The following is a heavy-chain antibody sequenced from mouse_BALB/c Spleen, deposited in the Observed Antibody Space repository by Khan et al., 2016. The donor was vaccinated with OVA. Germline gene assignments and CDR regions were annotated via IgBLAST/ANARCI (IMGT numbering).Heavy chain of an antibody. D-gene: IGHD1-2*01. CDR1: GYSITSGYV. CDR2: LSYNGSN. V-gene: IGHV3-2*02. J-gene: IGHJ2*01. Sequence: EVQLQESGPGLVKPSQTLSLTCTVTGYSITSGYVHNLIRPFPGNQQELMGILSYNGSNNNNQSLKSRISSTRDTSKNQFFLQLNSMTTEDTATYYCARTARIKYWGQGTTLTVSS. CDR3: ARTARIKY.